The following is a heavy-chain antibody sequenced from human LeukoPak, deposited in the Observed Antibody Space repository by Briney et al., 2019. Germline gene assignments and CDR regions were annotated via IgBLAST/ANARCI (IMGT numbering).Heavy chain of an antibody. CDR2: ILNDGGNK. V-gene: IGHV3-30-3*02. Sequence: GGSLRLSCAASGFTFSTYTIHWVRQAPGKGLEWVSLILNDGGNKYYADSVKGRFTVSRDNSKNTLYLQMNSLRAEDTAVYYCAKPMVRGVIIRYDFDYWGQGTLVTVSS. CDR1: GFTFSTYT. D-gene: IGHD3-10*01. CDR3: AKPMVRGVIIRYDFDY. J-gene: IGHJ4*02.